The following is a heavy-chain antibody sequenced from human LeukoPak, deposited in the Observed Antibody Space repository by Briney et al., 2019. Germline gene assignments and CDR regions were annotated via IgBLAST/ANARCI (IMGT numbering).Heavy chain of an antibody. CDR3: AREFTGIRPPLYYYYGMDV. CDR1: GGSFIGYY. CDR2: INHRGST. D-gene: IGHD3-3*02. V-gene: IGHV4-34*01. Sequence: SETLSLTCAFYGGSFIGYYWSWIRQPPGKGLEWIGEINHRGSTNYNPSLKSRVTISVDTSKNQFSMKMSSVTGADTAVYYCAREFTGIRPPLYYYYGMDVWGQGTTVTVSS. J-gene: IGHJ6*02.